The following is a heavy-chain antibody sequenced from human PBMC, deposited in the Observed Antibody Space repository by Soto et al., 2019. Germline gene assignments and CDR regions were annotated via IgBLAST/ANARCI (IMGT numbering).Heavy chain of an antibody. V-gene: IGHV3-53*02. D-gene: IGHD3-16*01. Sequence: EVELVETGGGLIQPGGSLRLSCAASGFTVSSSSMSWVRQAPGKGLVWVSLIYAAGATYYGDSVKGRFTISRDTSKNTLSLQMTSLRADDTAVYYCARDDSFLGAPFHYWGQGTLVTVSS. CDR2: IYAAGAT. CDR3: ARDDSFLGAPFHY. CDR1: GFTVSSSS. J-gene: IGHJ4*02.